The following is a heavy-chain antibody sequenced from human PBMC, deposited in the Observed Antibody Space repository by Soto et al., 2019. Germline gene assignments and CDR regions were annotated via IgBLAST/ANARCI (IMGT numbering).Heavy chain of an antibody. CDR2: IIPILGIA. CDR1: GGTFSSYT. V-gene: IGHV1-69*02. CDR3: AIPRAAAGGNYYYYYYMDV. J-gene: IGHJ6*03. Sequence: ASVKVSCKASGGTFSSYTISWVRQAPGQGLEWMGRIIPILGIANYAQKFQGRVTITADKSTSTAYMELSSLRSEDTAVYYCAIPRAAAGGNYYYYYYMDVWGKGTTVTVSS. D-gene: IGHD6-13*01.